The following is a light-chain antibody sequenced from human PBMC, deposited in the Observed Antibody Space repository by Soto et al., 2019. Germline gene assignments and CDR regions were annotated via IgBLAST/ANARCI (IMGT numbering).Light chain of an antibody. CDR1: SSDVGVYNY. J-gene: IGLJ3*02. CDR3: CSYAGSSLWV. Sequence: QSALTQPRSVSGSPGQSVTISCTGTSSDVGVYNYVSWYQQHPGKAPQLEIYDVIKRPPGVPDRFSGSKSGNTASLTISGLQAEDEADYYCCSYAGSSLWVFGGGTKLTVL. CDR2: DVI. V-gene: IGLV2-11*01.